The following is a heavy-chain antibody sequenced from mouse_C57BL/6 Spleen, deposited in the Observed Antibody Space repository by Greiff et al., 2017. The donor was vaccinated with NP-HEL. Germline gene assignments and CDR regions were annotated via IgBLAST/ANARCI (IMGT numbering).Heavy chain of an antibody. CDR1: GFNIKDDY. J-gene: IGHJ1*03. Sequence: VQLKQSGAELVRPGASVKLSCTASGFNIKDDYMHWVKQRPEQGLEWIGWIDPENGDTEYASKFQGKATITADTSSNTAYLQLSSLTSEDTAVYYCTTGYYGSSYGWYFDVWGTGTTVTVSS. CDR3: TTGYYGSSYGWYFDV. CDR2: IDPENGDT. D-gene: IGHD1-1*01. V-gene: IGHV14-4*01.